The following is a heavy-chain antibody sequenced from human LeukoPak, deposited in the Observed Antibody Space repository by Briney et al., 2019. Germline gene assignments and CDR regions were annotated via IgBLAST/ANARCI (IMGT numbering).Heavy chain of an antibody. Sequence: PGGSLRLSCAASGFTFSSYSMNWVRQAPGKGLEWVSYISSSSSTINYADSVKGRFTISRDNSKNTLYLQMNSLRAEDTAVYYCAKDREDRGFGELQHWGQGTLVTVSS. D-gene: IGHD3-10*01. V-gene: IGHV3-48*01. CDR2: ISSSSSTI. CDR1: GFTFSSYS. J-gene: IGHJ1*01. CDR3: AKDREDRGFGELQH.